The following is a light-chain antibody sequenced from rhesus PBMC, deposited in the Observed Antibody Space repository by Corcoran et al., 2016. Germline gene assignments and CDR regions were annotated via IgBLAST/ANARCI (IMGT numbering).Light chain of an antibody. V-gene: IGKV3-24*04. CDR3: QQTSNIGT. Sequence: ETVVTQSPATLSLSPGERATLSCRASQSVGSYLAWYQQQPGLAPRLLIYGASTRATGIPDRFSGSGSGTDFTLTISSLELEDGGVDYCQQTSNIGTFGQGTKVEIK. J-gene: IGKJ1*01. CDR2: GAS. CDR1: QSVGSY.